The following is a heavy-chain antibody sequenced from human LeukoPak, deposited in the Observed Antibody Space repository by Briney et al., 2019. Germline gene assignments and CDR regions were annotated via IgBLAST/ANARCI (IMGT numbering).Heavy chain of an antibody. J-gene: IGHJ4*02. D-gene: IGHD6-19*01. CDR2: IDRSGNTK. CDR1: GFAFSDYY. Sequence: GGSLRLSCAASGFAFSDYYMSWIRQAPGQGLEWISYIDRSGNTKYYADSVKGRLTISRDNAKNSLLLQVNSLRAEDTAVYYCAREEASGWYVDYWGQGTLVTVSS. V-gene: IGHV3-11*01. CDR3: AREEASGWYVDY.